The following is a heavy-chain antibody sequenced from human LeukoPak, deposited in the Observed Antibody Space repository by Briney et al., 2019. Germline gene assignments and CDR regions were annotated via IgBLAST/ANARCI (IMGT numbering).Heavy chain of an antibody. D-gene: IGHD3-10*01. CDR2: ISSSGSTI. CDR1: GFTFSDYY. V-gene: IGHV3-11*01. Sequence: GGTLRLSCAASGFTFSDYYMSWIRQAPGKGLEWVSYISSSGSTIYYADSVKGRFTISRDNAKNSLYLQMNSLRAEDTAVYYCARDVLGYYGSGSPQDYWGQGTLVTVSS. J-gene: IGHJ4*02. CDR3: ARDVLGYYGSGSPQDY.